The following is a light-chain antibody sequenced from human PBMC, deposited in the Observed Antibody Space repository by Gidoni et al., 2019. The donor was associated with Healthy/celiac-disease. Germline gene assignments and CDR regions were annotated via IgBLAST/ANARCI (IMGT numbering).Light chain of an antibody. CDR3: QQRSNWPQVT. Sequence: EIVLTQSPATLSLSPGERATLSCRASQSVSSYLAWYQQKPGQAPMLLIYVASNRATGIPARFSGSGSGTDFTLTISSLEPEDFAVYYCQQRSNWPQVTFGQGTKLEIK. CDR2: VAS. J-gene: IGKJ2*01. V-gene: IGKV3-11*01. CDR1: QSVSSY.